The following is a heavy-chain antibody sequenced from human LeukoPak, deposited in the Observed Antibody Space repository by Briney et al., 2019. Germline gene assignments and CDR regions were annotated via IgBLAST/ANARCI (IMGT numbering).Heavy chain of an antibody. CDR3: AGPGAARLDY. CDR2: INHRGST. V-gene: IGHV4-34*01. D-gene: IGHD6-6*01. CDR1: GGSFSGYY. J-gene: IGHJ4*02. Sequence: SETLSLTCAVYGGSFSGYYWSWIRQPPGKGLEWIGEINHRGSTNYNPSPKSRVTIMVDTSKNQFSLKLSSVTAADTAVYYCAGPGAARLDYWGQGILVTVSS.